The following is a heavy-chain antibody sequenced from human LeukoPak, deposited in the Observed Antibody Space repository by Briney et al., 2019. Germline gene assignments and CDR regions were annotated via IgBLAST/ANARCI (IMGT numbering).Heavy chain of an antibody. CDR2: IYHSGST. CDR1: GYSISSGYY. D-gene: IGHD5-12*01. Sequence: SETLSLTCTVSGYSISSGYYWGWIRQPPGKGLEWIGSIYHSGSTYYNPSLKSRVTISVDTSKNQFSLKLSSVTAADTAVYYCASLVGGYDPGNSIWGQGTLVTVSS. J-gene: IGHJ4*02. V-gene: IGHV4-38-2*02. CDR3: ASLVGGYDPGNSI.